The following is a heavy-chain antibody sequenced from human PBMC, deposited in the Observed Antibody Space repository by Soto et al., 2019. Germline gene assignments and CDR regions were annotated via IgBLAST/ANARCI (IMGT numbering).Heavy chain of an antibody. D-gene: IGHD2-21*02. CDR2: IYWDDDK. J-gene: IGHJ6*02. CDR1: GLSLRTTGVG. Sequence: QVTLKESGPTLVKPTHTLTLTCTVSGLSLRTTGVGVGWVRQPPGKALEWLALIYWDDDKRYSPSLRSRLTSAKDIPEKQAVLTRTNIDTVDTATYYCVQSRCGGDCIEISASPSYNGLDVWGQGTRVTVSS. V-gene: IGHV2-5*02. CDR3: VQSRCGGDCIEISASPSYNGLDV.